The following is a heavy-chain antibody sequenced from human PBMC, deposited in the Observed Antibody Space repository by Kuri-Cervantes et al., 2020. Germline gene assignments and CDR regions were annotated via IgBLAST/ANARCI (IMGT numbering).Heavy chain of an antibody. D-gene: IGHD6-13*01. V-gene: IGHV3-66*02. CDR1: GFTVSSNY. CDR2: IYSGGST. Sequence: GGSLRLSCAASGFTVSSNYMNWVRQAPGKGLEWVSVIYSGGSTYYADSVKGRFTISRDNSKNTLYLQMNSLRAEDTAVYYCARGVYRWLQQLGDYYYYGMDVWGQGTTVTVSS. CDR3: ARGVYRWLQQLGDYYYYGMDV. J-gene: IGHJ6*02.